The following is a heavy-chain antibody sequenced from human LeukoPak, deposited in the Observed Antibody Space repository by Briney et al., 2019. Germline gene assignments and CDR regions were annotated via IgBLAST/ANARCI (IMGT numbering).Heavy chain of an antibody. CDR3: ASRLLWFGGNAFDI. D-gene: IGHD3-10*01. V-gene: IGHV4-4*07. CDR1: GGSISSYY. Sequence: PSETLSLTCTVSGGSISSYYWSWIRHPAGKGLEWIGRIYTSGSTNYNPSLKSRVTMSVDTSKNQFSLKLSSVTAADTAVYYCASRLLWFGGNAFDIWGQGTMVTVSS. J-gene: IGHJ3*02. CDR2: IYTSGST.